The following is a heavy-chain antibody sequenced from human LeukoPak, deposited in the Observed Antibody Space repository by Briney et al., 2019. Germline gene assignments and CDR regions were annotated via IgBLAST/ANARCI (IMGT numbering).Heavy chain of an antibody. Sequence: SGPTLVNPTQTLTLTCTFSGFSLSTSGVGVGWIRQPPGKALEWLALIYWDDDKRYSPSLKSSLTITKDTSKNQVVLTMTNMDPVDTATYYCAHRGAAAYSYGPPFDYWGQGTLVTVSS. CDR3: AHRGAAAYSYGPPFDY. V-gene: IGHV2-5*02. J-gene: IGHJ4*02. D-gene: IGHD5-18*01. CDR1: GFSLSTSGVG. CDR2: IYWDDDK.